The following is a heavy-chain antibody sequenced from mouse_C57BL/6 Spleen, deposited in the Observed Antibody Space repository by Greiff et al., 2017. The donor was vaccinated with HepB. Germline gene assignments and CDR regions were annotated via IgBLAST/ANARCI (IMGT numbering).Heavy chain of an antibody. Sequence: QVQLQQSGAELVKPGASVKISCKASGYAFSSYWMNWVKQRPGKGLEWIGQIYPGDGDTNYNGKFKGKATLTADKSSSTAYMQLSSLTSEDSAVYFCARERVITTVVASSPYWYFDVWGTGTTVTVSS. V-gene: IGHV1-80*01. CDR1: GYAFSSYW. CDR2: IYPGDGDT. D-gene: IGHD1-1*01. J-gene: IGHJ1*03. CDR3: ARERVITTVVASSPYWYFDV.